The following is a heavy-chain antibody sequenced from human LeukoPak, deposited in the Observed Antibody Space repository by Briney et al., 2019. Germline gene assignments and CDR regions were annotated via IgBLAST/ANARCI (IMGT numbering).Heavy chain of an antibody. CDR2: INHSGST. Sequence: SETLSLTCAVYGGSFSGYYWSRIRQPPGKGLEWIGEINHSGSTNYNPSLKSRVTISVDTSKNQFSLKLSSVTAADTAVYYCARYWGSGWTFDYWGQGTLVTVSS. CDR1: GGSFSGYY. D-gene: IGHD6-19*01. CDR3: ARYWGSGWTFDY. V-gene: IGHV4-34*01. J-gene: IGHJ4*02.